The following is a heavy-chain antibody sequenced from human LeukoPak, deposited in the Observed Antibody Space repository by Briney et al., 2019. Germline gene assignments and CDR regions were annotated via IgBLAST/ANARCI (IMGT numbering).Heavy chain of an antibody. V-gene: IGHV1-24*01. CDR2: FDPEDGET. CDR1: GYTLTELS. J-gene: IGHJ3*02. Sequence: GASVKVSCKVSGYTLTELSMHWVRQAPGKGLEWMGGFDPEDGETIYAQKFQGRVTMTEDTSTDTAYMELSSLRSEDTAVYYCATLAIFGVASDAFDIWGQGTMVTVSS. CDR3: ATLAIFGVASDAFDI. D-gene: IGHD3-3*01.